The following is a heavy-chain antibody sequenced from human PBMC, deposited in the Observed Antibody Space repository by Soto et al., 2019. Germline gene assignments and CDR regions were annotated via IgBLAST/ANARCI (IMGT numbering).Heavy chain of an antibody. J-gene: IGHJ4*02. CDR2: IYYSGST. V-gene: IGHV4-59*08. D-gene: IGHD1-26*01. Sequence: QVQLQESGPGLVKPSETLSLTCTVSGGSISSYYWSWIRQPPGKGLEWIGYIYYSGSTNYNPSLKSRVTISVDTSKNQFSLKLSSVTAADTAVYYCARRWGAAVDYWGQGTPVTVSS. CDR3: ARRWGAAVDY. CDR1: GGSISSYY.